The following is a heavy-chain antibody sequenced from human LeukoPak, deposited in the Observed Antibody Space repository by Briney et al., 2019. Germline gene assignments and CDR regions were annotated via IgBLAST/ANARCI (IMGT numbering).Heavy chain of an antibody. CDR1: GGSISSYY. CDR3: ARSGPGTVYYYYYGMDV. J-gene: IGHJ6*02. V-gene: IGHV4-59*01. D-gene: IGHD3-10*01. CDR2: IYYSGST. Sequence: SETLSLTCTVSGGSISSYYWSWNRQPPGKGLEWIGYIYYSGSTNYNPSLKSRVTISVDTSKNQFSLKLSSVTAADTAVYYCARSGPGTVYYYYYGMDVWGQGTTVTVSS.